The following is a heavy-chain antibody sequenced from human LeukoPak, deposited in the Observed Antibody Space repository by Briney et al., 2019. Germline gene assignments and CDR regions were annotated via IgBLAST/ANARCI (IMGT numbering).Heavy chain of an antibody. CDR2: IYPGDSDT. D-gene: IGHD2-2*01. V-gene: IGHV5-51*01. Sequence: GESLKISCKGSGYSFTSYWIGWVRQMPGRGLEWMGIIYPGDSDTRYSPSFQGQVTISADKSISTAYLQWSSLKASDTAMYYCARGKDIVVVPAADNWFDPWGQGTLVTVSS. J-gene: IGHJ5*02. CDR1: GYSFTSYW. CDR3: ARGKDIVVVPAADNWFDP.